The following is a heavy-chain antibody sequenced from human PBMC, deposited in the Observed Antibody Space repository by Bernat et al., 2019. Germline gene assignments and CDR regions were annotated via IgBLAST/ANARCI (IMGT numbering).Heavy chain of an antibody. D-gene: IGHD2-2*01. V-gene: IGHV5-51*01. CDR2: IYPGDSDT. Sequence: EVQLVQSGAEVKKPGESLKISCKGSGYSFTSYWIGWVRQMPGKGLGWMGIIYPGDSDTSDSPSFQGQVTISADKSISTAYLKWSSLKASDTAMYYCARRGYCSSTSCYAFDYWCQGTLVSVSS. CDR1: GYSFTSYW. CDR3: ARRGYCSSTSCYAFDY. J-gene: IGHJ4*02.